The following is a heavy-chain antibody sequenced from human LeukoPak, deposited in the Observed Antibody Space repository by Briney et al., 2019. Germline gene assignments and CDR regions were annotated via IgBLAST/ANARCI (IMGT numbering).Heavy chain of an antibody. CDR2: IYYSGST. J-gene: IGHJ5*02. V-gene: IGHV4-59*01. CDR3: ARGLTVVPATPVGWFDP. Sequence: SETLSLTCTVSGDSISSYYWSWIRQPPGKGLEWIGYIYYSGSTNYNPSLKSRVTISVDTSKNQFSLKLSSVTAVDTAVYYCARGLTVVPATPVGWFDPWGQGTLVTVSS. CDR1: GDSISSYY. D-gene: IGHD2-15*01.